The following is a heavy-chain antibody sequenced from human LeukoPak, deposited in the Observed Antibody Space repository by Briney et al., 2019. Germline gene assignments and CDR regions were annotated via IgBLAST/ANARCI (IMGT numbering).Heavy chain of an antibody. CDR3: ARSIVGATTKVFDY. D-gene: IGHD1-26*01. CDR1: GFTFSSYW. J-gene: IGHJ4*02. V-gene: IGHV3-7*01. CDR2: IKQDGSEK. Sequence: PGGSLRLSCAASGFTFSSYWMSWVRQAPGKGLEWVANIKQDGSEKYYVDSVKGRFTISRDNAKNSLYLQMSSLRAEDTAVYYCARSIVGATTKVFDYWGQGTLVTVSS.